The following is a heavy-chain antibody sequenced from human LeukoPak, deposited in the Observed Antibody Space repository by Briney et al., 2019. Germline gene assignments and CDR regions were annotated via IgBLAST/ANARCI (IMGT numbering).Heavy chain of an antibody. V-gene: IGHV4-59*01. CDR1: GVSITSYY. D-gene: IGHD2-15*01. CDR3: ARDQGYLDF. J-gene: IGHJ4*02. Sequence: SEPLSLTCTVSGVSITSYYWSWIRQPPGKGLEWIGYISYSGSTNYNPSLKSRITILVDTSKNQFSLKLSSVTAADTAVYYCARDQGYLDFWGQGTLVTVSS. CDR2: ISYSGST.